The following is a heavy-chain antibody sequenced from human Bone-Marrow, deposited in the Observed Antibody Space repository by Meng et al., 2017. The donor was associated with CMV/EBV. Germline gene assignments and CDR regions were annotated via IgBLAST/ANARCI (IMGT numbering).Heavy chain of an antibody. D-gene: IGHD5-12*01. J-gene: IGHJ4*02. CDR2: INGHSGDT. Sequence: ASVKVSCKASGYSFTDYYMHWVRQAPGQGLEWLGWINGHSGDTYYAQKFQGRFSLTRDTSISTAYMELTRLTSDDTAFYYCARRGGYEYSLFVLWGQGTQVTVSS. CDR1: GYSFTDYY. V-gene: IGHV1-2*02. CDR3: ARRGGYEYSLFVL.